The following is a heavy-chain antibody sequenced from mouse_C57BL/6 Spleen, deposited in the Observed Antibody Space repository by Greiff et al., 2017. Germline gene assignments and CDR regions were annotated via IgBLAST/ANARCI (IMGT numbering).Heavy chain of an antibody. CDR2: ISGGGGNT. D-gene: IGHD1-1*01. Sequence: EVKLVESGGGLVKPGGSLKLSCAASGFTFSSYTMSWVRQTPEKRLEWVATISGGGGNTYDPDSVKGRFTISRDNAKNTLYLQMSSLRSEDTALYYCARQYYYGSSSLYAMDYWGQGTSVTVSS. J-gene: IGHJ4*01. CDR1: GFTFSSYT. V-gene: IGHV5-9*01. CDR3: ARQYYYGSSSLYAMDY.